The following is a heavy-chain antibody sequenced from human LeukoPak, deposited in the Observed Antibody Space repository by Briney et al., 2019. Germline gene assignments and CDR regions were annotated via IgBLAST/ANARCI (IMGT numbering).Heavy chain of an antibody. D-gene: IGHD6-19*01. CDR2: NSWNSGSI. J-gene: IGHJ6*03. V-gene: IGHV3-9*01. CDR3: AKEMVAVAGTVFYYYMDV. CDR1: GFIFDDYA. Sequence: GGPMRLSCAASGFIFDDYAMYWVRQAPGKGLEWVSGNSWNSGSIGYADSVNGRFTISRDNAKNSLYLQMNSLRSEDTALYYWAKEMVAVAGTVFYYYMDVWGEGTTVTVSS.